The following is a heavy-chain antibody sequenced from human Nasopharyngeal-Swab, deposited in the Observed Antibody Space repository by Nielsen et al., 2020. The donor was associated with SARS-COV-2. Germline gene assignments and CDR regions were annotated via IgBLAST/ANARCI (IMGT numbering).Heavy chain of an antibody. V-gene: IGHV3-23*01. CDR3: ARGYDDTNFDY. CDR2: ISGSGDTT. CDR1: GFTFSSYA. Sequence: GGSLRLSCAASGFTFSSYAMSWVRQAPGKGLEWVSIISGSGDTTYYADSVKDRFTISRDNAKNTLYLQMNSLKVDDTALYFCARGYDDTNFDYWGQGTLVTVSS. J-gene: IGHJ4*02. D-gene: IGHD3-22*01.